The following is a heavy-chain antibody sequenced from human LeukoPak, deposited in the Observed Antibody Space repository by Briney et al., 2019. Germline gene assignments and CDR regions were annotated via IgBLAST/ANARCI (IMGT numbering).Heavy chain of an antibody. Sequence: GGSLRLSCAASGFTFSSYAMSWVRQAPGKGLEWVSAISGSDGSTYYADSVKGRFTISRDNSKNTLYLQMNSLRAEDTAVYYCAKIRGAFGGAILLEHYFDYWGQGTLVTVSS. CDR3: AKIRGAFGGAILLEHYFDY. D-gene: IGHD3-16*01. CDR1: GFTFSSYA. V-gene: IGHV3-23*01. CDR2: ISGSDGST. J-gene: IGHJ4*02.